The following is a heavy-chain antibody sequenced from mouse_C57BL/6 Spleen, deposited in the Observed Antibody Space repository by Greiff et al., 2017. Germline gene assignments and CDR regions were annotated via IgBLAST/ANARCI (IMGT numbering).Heavy chain of an antibody. CDR2: IYPGSGST. CDR3: ARSENNYGYAGAWFAY. Sequence: VQLQQPGAELVKPGASVKMSCKASGYTFTSYWITWVKQRPGQGLEWIGDIYPGSGSTNYNEKFKSKATLTVDTSSSTAYMQLSSLTSEDSAVYYWARSENNYGYAGAWFAYWGQGTLVTVSA. J-gene: IGHJ3*01. V-gene: IGHV1-55*01. CDR1: GYTFTSYW. D-gene: IGHD2-2*01.